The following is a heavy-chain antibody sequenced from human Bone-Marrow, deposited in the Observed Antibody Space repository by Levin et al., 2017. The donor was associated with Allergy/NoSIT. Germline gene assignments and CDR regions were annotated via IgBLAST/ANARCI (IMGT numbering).Heavy chain of an antibody. CDR1: GDSVSSNSVA. D-gene: IGHD5-18*01. V-gene: IGHV6-1*01. CDR2: TYYRSTWYS. Sequence: SQTLSLTCAISGDSVSSNSVAWTWIRQSPSRGLEWLGRTYYRSTWYSDYALSVKGRITIQSDTSKNQFSLQLNSVTPEDTAVYYCARAQDTPMERGMDVWGQGTTVTVSS. CDR3: ARAQDTPMERGMDV. J-gene: IGHJ6*02.